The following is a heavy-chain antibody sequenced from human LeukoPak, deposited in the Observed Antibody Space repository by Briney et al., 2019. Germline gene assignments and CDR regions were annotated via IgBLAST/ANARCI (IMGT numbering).Heavy chain of an antibody. CDR2: IYASGSA. Sequence: SETLSLTCTVSRGSISSGRYYWSWIRQPAGKGLERIARIYASGSANYNPSLKSRVTISIDTSLNQFSLQLDSVTAADTAIYYCARDERWIQFNYWGQGTLVTVSS. CDR3: ARDERWIQFNY. CDR1: RGSISSGRYY. D-gene: IGHD5-18*01. J-gene: IGHJ4*02. V-gene: IGHV4-61*02.